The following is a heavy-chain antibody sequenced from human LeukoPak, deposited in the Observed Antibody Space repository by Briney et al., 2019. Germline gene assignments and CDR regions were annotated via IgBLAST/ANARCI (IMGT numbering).Heavy chain of an antibody. V-gene: IGHV1-2*06. J-gene: IGHJ4*02. CDR1: GYTFTGYY. CDR3: ARDSYYDSSGYYYFDY. CDR2: INPNSGGT. Sequence: ASVKVSCKASGYTFTGYYMHWVRQAPGQGLEWMGRINPNSGGTNYAQKFQGRVTMTRDTSISTAYMELSRLRSDDTAVYYCARDSYYDSSGYYYFDYWGQGTLDTVSS. D-gene: IGHD3-22*01.